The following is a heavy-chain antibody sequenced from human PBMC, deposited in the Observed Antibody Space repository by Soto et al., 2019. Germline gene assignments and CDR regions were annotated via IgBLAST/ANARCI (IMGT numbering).Heavy chain of an antibody. V-gene: IGHV4-30-4*01. J-gene: IGHJ5*02. Sequence: KTSETLSLTCTVSGGSISSGDYYWSWIRQPPGKGLEWIGYIYYRGSTYYNSSLKSRVTISVDTSKNQFSLKLTSVTAADTAVYYCGRASFVALPAARFDPWGQGTLVTVSS. CDR2: IYYRGST. D-gene: IGHD2-2*01. CDR1: GGSISSGDYY. CDR3: GRASFVALPAARFDP.